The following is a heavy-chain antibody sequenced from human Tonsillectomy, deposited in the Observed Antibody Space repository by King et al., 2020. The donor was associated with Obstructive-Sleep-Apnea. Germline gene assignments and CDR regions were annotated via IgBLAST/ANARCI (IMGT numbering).Heavy chain of an antibody. CDR1: GFSLSSSGVG. CDR2: IYWDDDK. V-gene: IGHV2-5*02. D-gene: IGHD6-13*01. Sequence: TLKESGPTLVKPTQTLTLTCTFSGFSLSSSGVGVGWCRQPPGKALEWLALIYWDDDKRNSQSLKSRVTIHKDTSKNQVVLTMTNMDPVDTATYYCAHSRFSSSLWGMDVWGQGTTVTVSS. J-gene: IGHJ6*02. CDR3: AHSRFSSSLWGMDV.